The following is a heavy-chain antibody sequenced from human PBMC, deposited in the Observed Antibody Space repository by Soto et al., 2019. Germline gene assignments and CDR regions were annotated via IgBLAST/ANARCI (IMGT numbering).Heavy chain of an antibody. J-gene: IGHJ4*02. V-gene: IGHV3-21*01. CDR2: IISSGDYT. D-gene: IGHD3-16*01. CDR1: GFSFSSYS. CDR3: VTVTEGVLRSGKYGY. Sequence: EVQLMESGGGLVKPGESLRLSCAGSGFSFSSYSMTWVRQAPGKGLEWISSIISSGDYTYYADSVKGRFTISRDNARNSVHLQMNSLRAGDTAVYYCVTVTEGVLRSGKYGYWGPGTLVTVSS.